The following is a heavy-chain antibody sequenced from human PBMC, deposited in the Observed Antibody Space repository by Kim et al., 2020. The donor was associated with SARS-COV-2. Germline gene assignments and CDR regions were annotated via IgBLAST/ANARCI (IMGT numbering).Heavy chain of an antibody. D-gene: IGHD3-22*01. CDR2: IYSGGST. CDR1: GFTVSSYY. Sequence: GGSLRLSCAASGFTVSSYYMSWVRQAPGKGLEWVSVIYSGGSTYYADSVKGRYTISRDNSNNTRYLQMNSVRAEDTAVYYCARGDYYDSSGYYTYCGQGTLCTVSS. V-gene: IGHV3-66*01. CDR3: ARGDYYDSSGYYTY. J-gene: IGHJ4*02.